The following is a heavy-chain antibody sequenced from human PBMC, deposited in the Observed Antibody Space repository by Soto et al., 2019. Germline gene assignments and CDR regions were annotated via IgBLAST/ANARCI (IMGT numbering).Heavy chain of an antibody. CDR3: ARHPERIAQLGWFDP. D-gene: IGHD6-13*01. V-gene: IGHV1-69*13. CDR1: GGTFGSYA. Sequence: GASVKVSCKTSGGTFGSYAISWVRQAPGQGLEWMGGIIPIFSTPNYAQKFQGRVTITADESTSTAYMELSSLRSEDTAVYYCARHPERIAQLGWFDPGGKGTLATVPS. CDR2: IIPIFSTP. J-gene: IGHJ5*02.